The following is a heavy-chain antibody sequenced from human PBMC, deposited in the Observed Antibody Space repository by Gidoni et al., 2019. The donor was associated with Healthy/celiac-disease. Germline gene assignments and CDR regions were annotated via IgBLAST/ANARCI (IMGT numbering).Heavy chain of an antibody. CDR2: INWNGGST. D-gene: IGHD3-9*01. CDR1: GSTLDDYG. Sequence: EVKLVESGGGVVRPGGSLRLPGAASGSTLDDYGMSWVRQAPGKGLEWVSGINWNGGSTGYADSVKGRFTISRDNAKNSLYLQMNSLRAEDTALYYCARELRYFDWQPFDYWGQGTLVTVSS. V-gene: IGHV3-20*04. J-gene: IGHJ4*02. CDR3: ARELRYFDWQPFDY.